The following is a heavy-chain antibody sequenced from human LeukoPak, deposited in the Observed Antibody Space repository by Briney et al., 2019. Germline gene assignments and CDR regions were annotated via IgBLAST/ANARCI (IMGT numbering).Heavy chain of an antibody. CDR3: ARVGKQVRGMDV. D-gene: IGHD3-10*01. V-gene: IGHV1-46*01. CDR2: INPSGGST. Sequence: MGIINPSGGSTSYAQKFQGRVTMTRDTSTSTVYMELSSLRSEDTAVYYCARVGKQVRGMDVWGQGTTVTVSS. J-gene: IGHJ6*02.